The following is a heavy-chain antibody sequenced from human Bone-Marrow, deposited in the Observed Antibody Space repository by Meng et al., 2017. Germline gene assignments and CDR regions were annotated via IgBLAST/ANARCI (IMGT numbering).Heavy chain of an antibody. CDR3: ARDGVDTAFDY. Sequence: VLLVHNGSYLRRHWASVNVACKASGYTFTSYAMNWVRQAPGQGLEWMGWINTNTGNPTYAQGFTGRFVFSLDTSVSTAYLQISSLKAEDTAVYYCARDGVDTAFDYWGQGTLVTVSS. D-gene: IGHD5-18*01. V-gene: IGHV7-4-1*02. CDR2: INTNTGNP. J-gene: IGHJ4*02. CDR1: GYTFTSYA.